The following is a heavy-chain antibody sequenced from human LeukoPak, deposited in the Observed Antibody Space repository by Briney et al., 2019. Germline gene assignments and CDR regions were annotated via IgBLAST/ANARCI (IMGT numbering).Heavy chain of an antibody. J-gene: IGHJ3*02. CDR2: VYHSGNT. D-gene: IGHD3-22*01. V-gene: IGHV4-59*01. CDR3: AREPDYDSSGSDAFDI. Sequence: SETLSLTCTVSGGSISNYYWNWIRQPPGKRLEWIGSVYHSGNTNYNPSLGSRVTMSVDTSKNQFSLKLSSVTAADTAVYYCAREPDYDSSGSDAFDIWGQGTMVTVSS. CDR1: GGSISNYY.